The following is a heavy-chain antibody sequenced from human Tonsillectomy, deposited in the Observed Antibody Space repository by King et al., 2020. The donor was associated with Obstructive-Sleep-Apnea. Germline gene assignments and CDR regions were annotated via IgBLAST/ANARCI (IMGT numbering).Heavy chain of an antibody. D-gene: IGHD1-7*01. CDR3: AGQLELPYYYYVMDV. Sequence: VQLVESGGGAVQPGRSLRLSCVVSGFTFSSYAMHWVRQAPGKGLEWVAVISYDGGNKYYADSLKGRFTISRDNAKDTLYRQMNNLKPEDTAVFYCAGQLELPYYYYVMDVWGQGTTVTVSS. CDR2: ISYDGGNK. CDR1: GFTFSSYA. J-gene: IGHJ6*02. V-gene: IGHV3-30*04.